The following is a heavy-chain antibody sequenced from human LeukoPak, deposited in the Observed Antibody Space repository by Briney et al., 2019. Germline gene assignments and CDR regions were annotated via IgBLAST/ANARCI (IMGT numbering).Heavy chain of an antibody. Sequence: ASVKVSCKASGYTFTGYYMHWVRQAPGQGLEWMGIINPSGGSTSNAQKFQGRVTMTRDMSTSTVYMELSSLRSEDTAVYYCATPTVANGPYYMDVWGKGTTVTVSS. CDR2: INPSGGST. CDR1: GYTFTGYY. J-gene: IGHJ6*03. D-gene: IGHD2-8*01. V-gene: IGHV1-46*01. CDR3: ATPTVANGPYYMDV.